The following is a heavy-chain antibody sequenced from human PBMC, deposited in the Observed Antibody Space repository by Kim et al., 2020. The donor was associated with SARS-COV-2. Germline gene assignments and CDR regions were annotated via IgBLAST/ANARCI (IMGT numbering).Heavy chain of an antibody. CDR2: IWYDGSNK. CDR1: GFTFSSYG. Sequence: GWSLRLSCAASGFTFSSYGMHWVRQAPGKGLEWVAVIWYDGSNKYYADSVKGRFTISRDNSKNTLYLQMNSLRAEDTAVYYCARVSTYYYGSGPDYWGQGTLVTVSS. V-gene: IGHV3-33*01. J-gene: IGHJ4*02. D-gene: IGHD3-10*01. CDR3: ARVSTYYYGSGPDY.